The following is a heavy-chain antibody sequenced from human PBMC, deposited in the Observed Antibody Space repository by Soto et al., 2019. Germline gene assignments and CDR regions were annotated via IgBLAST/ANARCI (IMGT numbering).Heavy chain of an antibody. Sequence: LSLTCAISGDTVSSNSAAWNWIRQSPSRGLEWLGRTYYRSKWYNDYAESVKSRIRINPDTSKNQFSLQLNSVTPEDTGVYCWASQQQWLDYWGQGTLVTASS. CDR2: TYYRSKWYN. CDR1: GDTVSSNSAA. CDR3: ASQQQWLDY. J-gene: IGHJ4*02. V-gene: IGHV6-1*01. D-gene: IGHD6-19*01.